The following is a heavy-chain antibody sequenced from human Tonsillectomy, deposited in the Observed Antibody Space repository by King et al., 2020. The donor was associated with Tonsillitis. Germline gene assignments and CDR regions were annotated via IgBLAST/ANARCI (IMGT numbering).Heavy chain of an antibody. CDR2: ISGSGGST. CDR1: GFTFSSYS. Sequence: VQLVESGGGLVQPGGSLRLSCAASGFTFSSYSMSWVRQAPGKGLEWVSTISGSGGSTYYADSVKGRFTISRDNSKNPLYLKMNSLRAEDTAVYYCARDSPLPCWTDSFYYWGQGTLVTVSP. D-gene: IGHD3/OR15-3a*01. V-gene: IGHV3-23*04. J-gene: IGHJ4*02. CDR3: ARDSPLPCWTDSFYY.